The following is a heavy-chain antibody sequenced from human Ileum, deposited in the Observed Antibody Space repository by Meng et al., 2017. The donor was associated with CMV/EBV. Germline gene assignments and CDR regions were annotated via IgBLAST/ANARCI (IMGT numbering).Heavy chain of an antibody. J-gene: IGHJ4*02. V-gene: IGHV3-7*01. CDR2: INQDANDK. CDR3: ARDSFPYSSDN. CDR1: AFTFSDYW. D-gene: IGHD2-15*01. Sequence: GGSLRLSCAASAFTFSDYWMTWVRQAPGKGLEWVASINQDANDKYYLDSVKGRFTISRDNANNALYLQMNSLRADDTAIYYCARDSFPYSSDNWGQGTLVNAAS.